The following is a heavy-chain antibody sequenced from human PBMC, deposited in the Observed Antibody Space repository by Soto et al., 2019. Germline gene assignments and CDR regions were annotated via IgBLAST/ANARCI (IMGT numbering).Heavy chain of an antibody. Sequence: PGGSLRLSCAASGFTFSNAWMSWVRQAPGKGLEWVGRIKSKTDGGTTDYAAPVKGRFTISRDDSKNTLYLQMNSLKTEGTAVYYCTTDYRITIFRYNWFDPWGQGTLVTVSS. V-gene: IGHV3-15*01. D-gene: IGHD3-9*01. CDR2: IKSKTDGGTT. J-gene: IGHJ5*02. CDR1: GFTFSNAW. CDR3: TTDYRITIFRYNWFDP.